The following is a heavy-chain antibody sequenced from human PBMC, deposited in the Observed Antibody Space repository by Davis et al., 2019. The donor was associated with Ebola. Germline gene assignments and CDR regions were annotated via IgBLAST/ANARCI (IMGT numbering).Heavy chain of an antibody. CDR1: GGTFSSYA. J-gene: IGHJ4*02. Sequence: AASVKVSCKASGGTFSSYAISWVRQAPGQGLEWMGGFIPIFGTANYAQKFQGRVTITADESTSTAYMEVGSLRSDDTAVYYCARAQFPTTSDHWGQGTLVTVSP. V-gene: IGHV1-69*13. CDR2: FIPIFGTA. D-gene: IGHD1-1*01. CDR3: ARAQFPTTSDH.